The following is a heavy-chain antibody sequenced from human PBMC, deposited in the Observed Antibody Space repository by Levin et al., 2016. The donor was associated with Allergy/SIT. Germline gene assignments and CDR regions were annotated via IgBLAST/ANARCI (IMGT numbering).Heavy chain of an antibody. CDR3: AITGPDAFDI. J-gene: IGHJ3*02. CDR1: GGSISSSSYY. Sequence: SETLSLTCTVSGGSISSSSYYWGWIRQPPGKGLEWIGSIYYSGSTYYNPSLKSRVTISVDTSKNQFSLKLSSVTAADTAVYYCAITGPDAFDIWGQGDNGHRLF. V-gene: IGHV4-39*01. CDR2: IYYSGST.